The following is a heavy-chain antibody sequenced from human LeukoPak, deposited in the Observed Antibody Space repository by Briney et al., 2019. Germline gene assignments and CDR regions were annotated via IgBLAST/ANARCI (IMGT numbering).Heavy chain of an antibody. CDR3: VTSLGYCSGGSCYGDAFDI. V-gene: IGHV4-34*01. J-gene: IGHJ3*02. D-gene: IGHD2-15*01. CDR2: IYYSGST. Sequence: PSETLSLTCAVYGGSFSGYYWSWIRQPPGRGLEWIGSIYYSGSTNYNPSLKSRVTISVDTSKNQFSLKLSSVTAADTAVYYCVTSLGYCSGGSCYGDAFDIWGQGTMVTVSS. CDR1: GGSFSGYY.